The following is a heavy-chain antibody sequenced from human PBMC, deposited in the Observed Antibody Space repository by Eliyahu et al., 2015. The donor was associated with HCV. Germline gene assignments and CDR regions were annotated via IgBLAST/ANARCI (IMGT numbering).Heavy chain of an antibody. Sequence: DVQLVQSGAEVKKPGESLKISCKGSGDSFTSSWIDWVRQMPGKGLEWMGVIYPGDSDTRYSPSFQGQVTISADKSISTAYLQWSSLKASDTAMYYCARRMVRGLIMSPFDSWGQGTLVTVSS. CDR2: IYPGDSDT. CDR1: GDSFTSSW. J-gene: IGHJ4*02. CDR3: ARRMVRGLIMSPFDS. V-gene: IGHV5-51*01. D-gene: IGHD3-10*01.